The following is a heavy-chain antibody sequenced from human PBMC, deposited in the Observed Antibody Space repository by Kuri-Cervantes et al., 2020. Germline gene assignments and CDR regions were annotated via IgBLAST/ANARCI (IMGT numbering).Heavy chain of an antibody. D-gene: IGHD3-22*01. V-gene: IGHV4-61*01. CDR3: SRVIPKYYDSSGGMVDY. CDR2: IYYSGST. J-gene: IGHJ4*02. CDR1: GGSVSSGSYY. Sequence: GSLRLSCTVSGGSVSSGSYYWSWIRQPPGKGLEWMGNIYYSGSTNYNPSLKSQVTISVDTSKNQFSLKLSSVTAADTAVYYCSRVIPKYYDSSGGMVDYWGQGTLVTVSS.